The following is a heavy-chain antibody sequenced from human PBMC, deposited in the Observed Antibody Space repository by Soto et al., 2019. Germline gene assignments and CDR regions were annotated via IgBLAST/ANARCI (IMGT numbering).Heavy chain of an antibody. J-gene: IGHJ4*02. V-gene: IGHV3-53*01. CDR2: IYSGGST. CDR3: ARDVGGDFDY. Sequence: GGSLRLSCAASVFTVSSNYMSWVRQAPGKGLEWVSVIYSGGSTYYADSVKGRFTISRDNSKNTLYLQMNSLRAEDTAVYYCARDVGGDFDYWGQGTLVTVSS. D-gene: IGHD3-10*01. CDR1: VFTVSSNY.